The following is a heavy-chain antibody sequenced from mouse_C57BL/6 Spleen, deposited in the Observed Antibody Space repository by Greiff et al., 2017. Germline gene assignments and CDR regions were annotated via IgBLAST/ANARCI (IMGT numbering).Heavy chain of an antibody. Sequence: EVKLMESEGGLVQPGSSMKLSCTASGFTFSDYYMAWVRQVPEKGLEWVANINYDGSSTYYLDSLKSRFIISRDNAKNILYLQMSSLKSEDTATYYCARGDWYAMDYWGQGTSVTVSS. CDR3: ARGDWYAMDY. V-gene: IGHV5-16*01. D-gene: IGHD4-1*01. CDR2: INYDGSST. CDR1: GFTFSDYY. J-gene: IGHJ4*01.